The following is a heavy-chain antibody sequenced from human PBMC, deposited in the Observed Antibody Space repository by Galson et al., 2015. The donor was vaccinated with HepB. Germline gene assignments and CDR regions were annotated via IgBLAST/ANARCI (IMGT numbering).Heavy chain of an antibody. CDR2: IFYSGST. V-gene: IGHV4-59*01. CDR3: ARGTMYSSSWLEGVGYWFDP. J-gene: IGHJ5*02. CDR1: GGSISSFY. Sequence: SETLSLTCTVSGGSISSFYWSWIRQPPGKGLEWIGYIFYSGSTNYNPSLKSRVTISVDTSKNQFSLKLSSVTAADTAVYYWARGTMYSSSWLEGVGYWFDPWGQGALVTVSS. D-gene: IGHD6-13*01.